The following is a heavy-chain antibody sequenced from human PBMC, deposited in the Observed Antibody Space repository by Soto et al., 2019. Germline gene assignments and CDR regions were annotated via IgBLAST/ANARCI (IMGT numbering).Heavy chain of an antibody. V-gene: IGHV1-18*04. Sequence: VASVKVSCKASGYTFTSYGISWVRQAPGQGLEWMGWISAYNGNTNYAQKLQGRVTMTTDTSTSTAYMELRSLRSDDTAVYYCARDHANYYDSSGYYGYWGQGTLVTVSS. CDR1: GYTFTSYG. D-gene: IGHD3-22*01. J-gene: IGHJ4*02. CDR2: ISAYNGNT. CDR3: ARDHANYYDSSGYYGY.